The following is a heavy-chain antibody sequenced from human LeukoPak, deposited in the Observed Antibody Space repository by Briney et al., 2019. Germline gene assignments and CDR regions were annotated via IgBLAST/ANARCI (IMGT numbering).Heavy chain of an antibody. CDR2: ISGNGGHI. J-gene: IGHJ4*02. CDR3: VATVTILDY. CDR1: GLTFSIYA. V-gene: IGHV3-23*01. D-gene: IGHD4-17*01. Sequence: GGSLRLSCAASGLTFSIYAMIWVRQAPGKGLEWVSVISGNGGHIDYADSVKGRFTISRDDSKNTVYLQMKSLRAEDTAVYYCVATVTILDYWGQGTLVTVSS.